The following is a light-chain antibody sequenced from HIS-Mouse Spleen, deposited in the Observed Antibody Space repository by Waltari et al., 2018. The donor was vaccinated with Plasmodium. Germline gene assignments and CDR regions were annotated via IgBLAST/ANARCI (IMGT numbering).Light chain of an antibody. J-gene: IGKJ3*01. Sequence: EIVMTQYPATLSVSPGERATLSCRASQSVSSNLAWYQQKPGQAPRLLIYGASTRATGIPAMFSGSVSGTEFTLTISSLQSEDFAVYYCQQYNNWSFTFGPGTKVDIK. CDR1: QSVSSN. CDR2: GAS. V-gene: IGKV3-15*01. CDR3: QQYNNWSFT.